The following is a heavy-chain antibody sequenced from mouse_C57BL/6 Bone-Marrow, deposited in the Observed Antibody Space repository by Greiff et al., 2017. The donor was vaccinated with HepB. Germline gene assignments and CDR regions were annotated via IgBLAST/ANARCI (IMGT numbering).Heavy chain of an antibody. D-gene: IGHD3-1*01. CDR2: IRLKSDNYAT. Sequence: EVQLQQSGGGLVQPGGSMKLSCVASGFTFSNYWMNWVRQSPEKGLEWVAQIRLKSDNYATHYAESVKGRFTISRDDSKSSVYLQMNNLRAEDTGIYYCTDGGLYWYFDVWGTGTTVTVSS. J-gene: IGHJ1*03. CDR3: TDGGLYWYFDV. CDR1: GFTFSNYW. V-gene: IGHV6-3*01.